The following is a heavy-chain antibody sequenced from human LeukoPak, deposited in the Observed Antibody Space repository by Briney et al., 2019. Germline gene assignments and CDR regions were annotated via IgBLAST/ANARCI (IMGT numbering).Heavy chain of an antibody. CDR3: ARETGDDILTGIY. D-gene: IGHD3-9*01. Sequence: GGSLRLSCAAPGFTFSSYWMSWVRQAPGKGLEWVANIKQDGSEKYYVDSVKGRFTISRDNAKNSLYLQMNSLRAEDTAVYYCARETGDDILTGIYWGQGTLVTVSS. CDR2: IKQDGSEK. J-gene: IGHJ4*02. CDR1: GFTFSSYW. V-gene: IGHV3-7*01.